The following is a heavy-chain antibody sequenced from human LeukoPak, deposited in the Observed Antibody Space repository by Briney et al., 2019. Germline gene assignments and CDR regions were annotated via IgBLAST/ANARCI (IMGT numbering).Heavy chain of an antibody. CDR1: GGSISSSSYY. Sequence: PSETLSLTCTVSGGSISSSSYYWGWIRQPPGKGLEWIGEINHSGSTNYNPSLKSRVTISVDTSKNQFSLKLSSVTAADTAVYYCARRLMVRGLLSWGRFDPWGQGTLVTVSS. J-gene: IGHJ5*02. CDR2: INHSGST. CDR3: ARRLMVRGLLSWGRFDP. V-gene: IGHV4-39*07. D-gene: IGHD3-10*01.